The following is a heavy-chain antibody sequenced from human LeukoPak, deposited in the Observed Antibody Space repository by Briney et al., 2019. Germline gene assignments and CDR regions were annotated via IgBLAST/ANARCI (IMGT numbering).Heavy chain of an antibody. Sequence: PGGSLRLSCAASGFTFSSYWMHWVRQAPGKGLVWVSRLNIDGSSTSYADSVKGRFTISRDNAKNTLYLQTNSLRAEDTAVYYCASFPSYWGQGTLVTVSS. V-gene: IGHV3-74*01. CDR1: GFTFSSYW. CDR3: ASFPSY. CDR2: LNIDGSST. J-gene: IGHJ4*02.